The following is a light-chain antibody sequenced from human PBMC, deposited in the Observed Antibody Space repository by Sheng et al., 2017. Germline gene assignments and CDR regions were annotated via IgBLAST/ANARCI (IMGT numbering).Light chain of an antibody. CDR2: DVS. Sequence: EIVMTQSPATLSVSPGEKVTLSCRASQSVSSDLAWYQQKPGQAPRLLVYDVSKRVTGIPARFSGSGSGADFTLTISNVESDDVAVYYCQQRSGWQVTFGPGTKVEIK. J-gene: IGKJ3*01. CDR1: QSVSSD. CDR3: QQRSGWQVT. V-gene: IGKV3D-11*02.